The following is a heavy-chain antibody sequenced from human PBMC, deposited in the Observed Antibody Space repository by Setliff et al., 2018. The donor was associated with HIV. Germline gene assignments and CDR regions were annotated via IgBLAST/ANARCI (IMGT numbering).Heavy chain of an antibody. J-gene: IGHJ3*01. CDR2: ISPNNGAA. V-gene: IGHV1-2*06. CDR3: ARPRVFDSFDV. Sequence: ASVKVSCKASGYTFTGYYMHWVRQAPGQGLEWIGRISPNNGAAEYAPKFQGRVSMTLDTSISTAYLEIPRLTSDDAAVYFCARPRVFDSFDVWGQGTKVTVSS. CDR1: GYTFTGYY. D-gene: IGHD6-6*01.